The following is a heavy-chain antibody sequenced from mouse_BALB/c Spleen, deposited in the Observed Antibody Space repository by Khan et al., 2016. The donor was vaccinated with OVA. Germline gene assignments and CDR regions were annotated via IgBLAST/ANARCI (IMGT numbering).Heavy chain of an antibody. CDR2: ISYSGST. Sequence: EVQLQESGPGLVKPSQSLSLTCTVTGYSITSDYAWNWIRQFPGTKLEWMGYISYSGSTSYNPSLKSRISITRDTSKNQFFLQLNSVTTEDTATYYCARGWDFDYWGQGTTLTVSS. CDR3: ARGWDFDY. V-gene: IGHV3-2*02. CDR1: GYSITSDYA. J-gene: IGHJ2*01.